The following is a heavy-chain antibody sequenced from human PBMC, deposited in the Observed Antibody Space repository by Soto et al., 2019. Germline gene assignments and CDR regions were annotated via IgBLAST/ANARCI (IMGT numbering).Heavy chain of an antibody. Sequence: GGSLRLSCAASGFTVSSNYMSWVRQAPGKGLEWVSVIYSGGSTYYADSVKGRFTISRHNSKNTLYLQMNSLRAEDTAVYYCARDSASGSYYKENYYYMDVWGKGTTVTVSS. D-gene: IGHD3-10*01. J-gene: IGHJ6*03. V-gene: IGHV3-53*04. CDR2: IYSGGST. CDR1: GFTVSSNY. CDR3: ARDSASGSYYKENYYYMDV.